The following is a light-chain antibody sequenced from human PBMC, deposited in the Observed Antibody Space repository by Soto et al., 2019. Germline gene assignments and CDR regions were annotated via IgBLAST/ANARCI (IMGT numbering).Light chain of an antibody. V-gene: IGLV1-40*01. J-gene: IGLJ1*01. CDR2: GNN. CDR1: SNIGAGYD. Sequence: QSVLTQPPSVSGAPGQRVTISCTGSSNIGAGYDVHWYQQLPGTAPKLLIYGNNNRPSGVPDRFSGSKSGTSASLAITGLQAEDEADYYCQSYDSSLIGYVFGTGTKLTVL. CDR3: QSYDSSLIGYV.